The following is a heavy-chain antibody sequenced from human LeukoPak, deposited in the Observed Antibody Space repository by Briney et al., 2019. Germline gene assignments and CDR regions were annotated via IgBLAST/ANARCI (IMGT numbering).Heavy chain of an antibody. D-gene: IGHD3-3*02. Sequence: SETLSLTCTVSGGSMSRYYWSWIRQPPGKGLEWIGYMYYSGSTKYNPSLKSRVTISVDTSKNQFSLKLSSVTAADTAVYYCARSSTGSYFDYWGQGTLVTVPP. J-gene: IGHJ4*02. CDR2: MYYSGST. CDR1: GGSMSRYY. CDR3: ARSSTGSYFDY. V-gene: IGHV4-59*01.